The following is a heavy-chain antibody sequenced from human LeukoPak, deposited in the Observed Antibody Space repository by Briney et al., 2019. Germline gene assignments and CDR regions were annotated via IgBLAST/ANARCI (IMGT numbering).Heavy chain of an antibody. Sequence: PGGSLRLSCAASGFTFSSYSMNWVRQAPGKGLEWVSSISSSSYIYYADSVKGRFTISRDNAKNSLYLQMNSLRAEDTAVYYCARDPPDVGASVPDYWGQGTLVTVSS. CDR2: ISSSSYI. D-gene: IGHD1-26*01. V-gene: IGHV3-21*01. CDR1: GFTFSSYS. CDR3: ARDPPDVGASVPDY. J-gene: IGHJ4*02.